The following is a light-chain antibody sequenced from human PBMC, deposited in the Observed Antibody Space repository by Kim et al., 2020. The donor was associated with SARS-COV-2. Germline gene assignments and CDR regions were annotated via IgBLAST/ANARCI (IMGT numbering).Light chain of an antibody. CDR2: GAS. V-gene: IGKV3-20*01. J-gene: IGKJ4*01. Sequence: LSPGEGATLSCRASQSVGSSYLAWYQQKPGQAPRHLIYGASRRATGIPDRFSGSGSGTDFTLDISRLEPEDFAVYYCQYYGDSLTFGGGTKVDIK. CDR1: QSVGSSY. CDR3: QYYGDSLT.